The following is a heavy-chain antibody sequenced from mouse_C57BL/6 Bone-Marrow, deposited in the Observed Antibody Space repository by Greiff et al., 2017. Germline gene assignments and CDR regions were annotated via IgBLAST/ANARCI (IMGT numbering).Heavy chain of an antibody. CDR3: ARSKNWDSWFAY. J-gene: IGHJ3*01. CDR2: INPGSGGT. Sequence: VQLQQSGAELVRPGTSVKVSCKASGYAFTNYLIEWVKQRPGQGLEWIGVINPGSGGTNYNEKFKGKATLTADKYSSTAYMQLSSLTSEDSAVYVCARSKNWDSWFAYWGQGTLVTVSA. V-gene: IGHV1-54*01. CDR1: GYAFTNYL. D-gene: IGHD4-1*01.